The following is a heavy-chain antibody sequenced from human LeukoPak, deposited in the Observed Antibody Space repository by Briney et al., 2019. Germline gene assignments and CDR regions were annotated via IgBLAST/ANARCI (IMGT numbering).Heavy chain of an antibody. V-gene: IGHV3-74*01. CDR2: INRDGSST. Sequence: GGSLRLSCAASGLTFSSYWMHWVRQAPGKGLVWVSRINRDGSSTSYADSVKGRFTISRDNAKNTLYLQMNSLRAEDTAVYYCARDGDAIIPFDYWGQGTMVTVSS. J-gene: IGHJ4*03. CDR1: GLTFSSYW. D-gene: IGHD2-21*01. CDR3: ARDGDAIIPFDY.